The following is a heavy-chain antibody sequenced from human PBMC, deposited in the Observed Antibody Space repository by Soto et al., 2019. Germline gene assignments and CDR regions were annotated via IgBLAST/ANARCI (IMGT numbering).Heavy chain of an antibody. CDR1: GFTFSSYA. D-gene: IGHD4-17*01. Sequence: GGSLRLSCAASGFTFSSYAMNWVRQAPGKGLEWISWISSSSSSIYYADSVRGRFTISRDNAKNSLYLQMNSLRAEDTAVYYCARDPYTQTTVTIMDYWGLRTLVTVSS. CDR3: ARDPYTQTTVTIMDY. V-gene: IGHV3-48*01. J-gene: IGHJ4*02. CDR2: ISSSSSSI.